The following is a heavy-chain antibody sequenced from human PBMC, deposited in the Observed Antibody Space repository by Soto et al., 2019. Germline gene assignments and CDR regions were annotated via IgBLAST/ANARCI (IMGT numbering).Heavy chain of an antibody. V-gene: IGHV4-34*01. CDR1: GGSFSGYY. Sequence: SETLSLTCAVYGGSFSGYYWSWIRQPPGKGLEWIGEINHSGSTNYNPSLKSRVTISVDTSKNQFSLKLSSVTAADTAVYYCARGRVITFGGVIAYYYGMDVWGQGSTVTVSS. D-gene: IGHD3-16*02. J-gene: IGHJ6*02. CDR2: INHSGST. CDR3: ARGRVITFGGVIAYYYGMDV.